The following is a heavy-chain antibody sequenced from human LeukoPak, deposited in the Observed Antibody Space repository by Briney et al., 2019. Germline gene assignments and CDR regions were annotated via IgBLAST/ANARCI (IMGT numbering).Heavy chain of an antibody. V-gene: IGHV4-59*01. J-gene: IGHJ6*03. CDR2: IYYSGST. D-gene: IGHD3-10*01. CDR1: GGSISSYY. Sequence: SETLSLTCTVSGGSISSYYWSWIRQPPGKGLEWIGYIYYSGSTNYNPSLKSRVTISVDTSKNQFSLKLSSVTAADTAVYYCARGVAGSGSSGSHYYYYMDVWGKGTTVTVSS. CDR3: ARGVAGSGSSGSHYYYYMDV.